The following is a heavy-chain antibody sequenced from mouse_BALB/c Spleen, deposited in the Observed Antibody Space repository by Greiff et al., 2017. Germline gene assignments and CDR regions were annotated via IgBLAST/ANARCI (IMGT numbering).Heavy chain of an antibody. CDR3: ARENYYGSSYWYFDV. V-gene: IGHV1-31*01. J-gene: IGHJ1*01. CDR1: GYSFTGYY. D-gene: IGHD1-1*01. CDR2: INPYNGAT. Sequence: EVHLVESGPELVKPGASVKISCKASGYSFTGYYMHWVKQSHVKSLEWIGRINPYNGATSYNQNFKDKASLTVDKSSSTAYMELHSLTSEDSAVYYCARENYYGSSYWYFDVWGAGTTVTVSS.